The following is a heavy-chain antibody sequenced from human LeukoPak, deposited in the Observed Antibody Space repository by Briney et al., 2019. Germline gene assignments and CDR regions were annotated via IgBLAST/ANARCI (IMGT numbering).Heavy chain of an antibody. CDR3: ARGAASISNDAFDI. D-gene: IGHD6-13*01. V-gene: IGHV4-4*07. CDR1: GGSITNYY. CDR2: IHTSGST. J-gene: IGHJ3*02. Sequence: SETLSLTCGFSGGSITNYYWSWVRQPAGKGLEWVGRIHTSGSTNYNPSLKSRVTMSVDLSKSQFSLNLGSVTAADTAVYYCARGAASISNDAFDIWGQGTMVTVSS.